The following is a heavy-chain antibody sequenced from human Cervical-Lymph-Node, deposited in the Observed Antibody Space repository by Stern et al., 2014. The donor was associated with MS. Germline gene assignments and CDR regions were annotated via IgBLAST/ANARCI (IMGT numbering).Heavy chain of an antibody. D-gene: IGHD2-2*01. Sequence: EEQLVESGGGLLQPGGSLRLSCEASGFTFSSCAMTWVRPAPGKGLEWVSSIGANGVATYYVDSVKGRFAISRDNSKNTVYLEMSSLRVDDTAVYFCAKEKWVPATAEIDYWGQGTLVTVSS. CDR2: IGANGVAT. V-gene: IGHV3-23*04. J-gene: IGHJ4*02. CDR3: AKEKWVPATAEIDY. CDR1: GFTFSSCA.